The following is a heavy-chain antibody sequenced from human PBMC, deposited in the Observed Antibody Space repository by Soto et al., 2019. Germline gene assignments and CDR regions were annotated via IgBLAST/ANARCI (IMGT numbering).Heavy chain of an antibody. CDR3: ERDDASAIALNFDY. Sequence: EVQLVESGGGLVQPGGSLRLSCAASGFTFDSYSMNWVRQAPGKGLAWVSYIASSSSNKHYADSVKGRFTISRDNAKNALYLQMSSLRDEDTAVYYCERDDASAIALNFDYWGQGTLVTVSS. CDR2: IASSSSNK. J-gene: IGHJ4*02. CDR1: GFTFDSYS. V-gene: IGHV3-48*02. D-gene: IGHD5-18*01.